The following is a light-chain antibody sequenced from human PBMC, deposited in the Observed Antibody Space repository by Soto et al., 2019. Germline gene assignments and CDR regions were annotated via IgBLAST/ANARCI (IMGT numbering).Light chain of an antibody. J-gene: IGKJ1*01. CDR3: QQYNKS. V-gene: IGKV1-5*03. CDR1: QSISTW. Sequence: DIQMTQFPSTLSASVGDRVTITCRASQSISTWLAWYQQKPGKAPKLLIYKASNLESGVPSRFSGSGSGTEFTLTIISLQPDDFATYYCQQYNKSFGPGTKVEI. CDR2: KAS.